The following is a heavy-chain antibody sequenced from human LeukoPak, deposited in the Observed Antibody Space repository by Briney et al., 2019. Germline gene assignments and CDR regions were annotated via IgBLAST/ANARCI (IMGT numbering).Heavy chain of an antibody. CDR3: ARDLSGGASDH. D-gene: IGHD1-26*01. V-gene: IGHV3-21*01. CDR1: GFTFSSYS. J-gene: IGHJ4*02. Sequence: GGSLRLSCAASGFTFSSYSMNWVRQAPGKGLEWVSSISSSSSYIYYADSVKGRFTISRDNAKNSLYLQMNSLRAEDTAVYYCARDLSGGASDHWGQGTLVTVSS. CDR2: ISSSSSYI.